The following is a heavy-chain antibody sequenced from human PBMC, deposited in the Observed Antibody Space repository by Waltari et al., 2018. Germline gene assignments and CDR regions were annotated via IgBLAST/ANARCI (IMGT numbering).Heavy chain of an antibody. CDR1: GGSISSSNW. V-gene: IGHV4-4*02. CDR3: ARVSVGIMTTKGSVPPDY. J-gene: IGHJ4*02. D-gene: IGHD4-17*01. CDR2: IYHSGST. Sequence: QVQLQESGPGLVKPSGTLSLTCAVSGGSISSSNWWSWVRQPPGKGLEWIGEIYHSGSTNYNPSLKSRVTISVDTSKNQFSLKLSSVTAADTAVYYCARVSVGIMTTKGSVPPDYWGQGTLVTVSS.